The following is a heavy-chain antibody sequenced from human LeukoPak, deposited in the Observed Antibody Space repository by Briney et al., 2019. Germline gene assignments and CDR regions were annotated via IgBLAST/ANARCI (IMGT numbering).Heavy chain of an antibody. CDR1: RFTFSDYY. Sequence: GGSLRLSCAASRFTFSDYYMSWIRQAPGKGLEWVSYISDSGGTTHYTDSVKGRFTISRDNAKNSLYLQMNSLRAEDTAVYYCARDDDSSGYYYFDYWGQGTLVTVSS. D-gene: IGHD3-22*01. J-gene: IGHJ4*02. V-gene: IGHV3-11*01. CDR2: ISDSGGTT. CDR3: ARDDDSSGYYYFDY.